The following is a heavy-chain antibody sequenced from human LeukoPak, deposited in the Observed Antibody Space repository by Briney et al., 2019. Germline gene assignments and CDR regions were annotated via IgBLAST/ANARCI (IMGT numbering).Heavy chain of an antibody. CDR3: ARGPERTRYYDSSGYQIDY. CDR1: GYTFTTYI. J-gene: IGHJ4*02. CDR2: INTNTGNP. V-gene: IGHV7-4-1*02. Sequence: ASVKVSCKASGYTFTTYIMNWVRQAPGQGLEWMGWINTNTGNPTYAQGFTGRFVFSLDTSVSTAYLQISSLKAEDTAVYYRARGPERTRYYDSSGYQIDYWGQGTLVTVSS. D-gene: IGHD3-22*01.